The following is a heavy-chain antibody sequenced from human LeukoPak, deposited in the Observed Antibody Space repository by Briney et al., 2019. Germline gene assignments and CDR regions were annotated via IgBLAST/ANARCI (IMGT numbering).Heavy chain of an antibody. CDR1: GYSFTDYY. CDR2: INPNSGGT. V-gene: IGHV1-2*02. CDR3: ARDGSGWSDY. Sequence: GASVKVSCKASGYSFTDYYMHWVRQAPGQGLEWMGWINPNSGGTNYAQKFQDRVAMTGDTSISTAYMELSRLRIDDTAIYYCARDGSGWSDYWGQGTLVTISS. D-gene: IGHD6-19*01. J-gene: IGHJ4*02.